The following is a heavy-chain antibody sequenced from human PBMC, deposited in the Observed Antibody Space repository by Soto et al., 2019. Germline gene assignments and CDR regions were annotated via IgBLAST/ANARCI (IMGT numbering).Heavy chain of an antibody. CDR2: IYYSGST. D-gene: IGHD2-2*01. Sequence: QVQLQESGPGLVKPSQTLSLTCTVSGCSISSGGYYWSWIRQHPGKGLEWIGYIYYSGSTYYTPSLQSRVTISVDTSKNQFSLKLSSVTAADTAVYYCARAVKDVLVPAAKHVDPWGQGTLVTVSS. CDR1: GCSISSGGYY. J-gene: IGHJ5*02. CDR3: ARAVKDVLVPAAKHVDP. V-gene: IGHV4-31*03.